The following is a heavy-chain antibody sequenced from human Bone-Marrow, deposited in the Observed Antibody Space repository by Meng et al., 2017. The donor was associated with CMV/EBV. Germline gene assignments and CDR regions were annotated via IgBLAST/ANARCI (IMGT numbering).Heavy chain of an antibody. V-gene: IGHV3-30-3*01. CDR2: ISYDGSNK. Sequence: GESQKISCAASGFTFSSYAMHWVRQAPGKGLEWVAVISYDGSNKYYADSVKGRFTISRDNSKNTLYLQMNSLRAEDTAVYYCARDPQVVPAARHYYYYGMDVWGQGTTVTVSS. J-gene: IGHJ6*01. CDR3: ARDPQVVPAARHYYYYGMDV. D-gene: IGHD2-2*01. CDR1: GFTFSSYA.